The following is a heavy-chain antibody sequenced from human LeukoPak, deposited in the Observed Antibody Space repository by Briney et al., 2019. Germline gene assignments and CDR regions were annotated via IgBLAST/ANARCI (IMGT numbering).Heavy chain of an antibody. Sequence: GGSLRLSCAASGFTFYDYTMHWVRHAPGKGLEWVSGISWNSGSIGYADSVKGRFTISRDNAKNSLYLQMNSLRAEDTALYYCAKALDGYNPDFDYWGQGTLVTVSS. CDR1: GFTFYDYT. CDR3: AKALDGYNPDFDY. D-gene: IGHD5-24*01. V-gene: IGHV3-9*01. J-gene: IGHJ4*02. CDR2: ISWNSGSI.